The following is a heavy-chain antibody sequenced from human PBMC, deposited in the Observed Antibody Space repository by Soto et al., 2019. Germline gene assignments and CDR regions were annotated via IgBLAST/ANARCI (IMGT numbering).Heavy chain of an antibody. V-gene: IGHV3-72*01. Sequence: EVQLVESGGGLVQPGGSLRLSCAASGFTFSDRYMDWVRQAPGKGLEWVGRSRNKAISYTTEDAGAVKGRLTISRDELKSSQYLQMESLKTEDTAVYYCVRGYNGFDRWGQGSLVTVSP. J-gene: IGHJ4*02. CDR1: GFTFSDRY. CDR3: VRGYNGFDR. D-gene: IGHD2-2*02. CDR2: SRNKAISYTT.